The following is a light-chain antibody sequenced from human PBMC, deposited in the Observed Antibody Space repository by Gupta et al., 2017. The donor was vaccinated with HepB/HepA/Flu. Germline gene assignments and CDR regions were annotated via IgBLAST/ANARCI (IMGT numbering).Light chain of an antibody. Sequence: SYELTQPPSVSVSPAQTARITCPGDALQTQYAYWYQQKPGQAPVLVIYKESERPSGIPERFSGSSSGTTVTLTISGVQAEDEADYYCQSADSSGTYRMFGGGTKLTVL. CDR1: ALQTQY. J-gene: IGLJ3*02. CDR3: QSADSSGTYRM. CDR2: KES. V-gene: IGLV3-25*03.